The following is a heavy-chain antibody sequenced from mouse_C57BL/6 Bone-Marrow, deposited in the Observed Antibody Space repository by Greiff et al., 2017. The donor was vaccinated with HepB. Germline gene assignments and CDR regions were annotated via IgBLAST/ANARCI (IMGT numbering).Heavy chain of an antibody. Sequence: DVQLVESGGGLVQPGGSLKLSCAASGFTFSDYYMYWVRQTPEKRLEWVAYISNGGGSTYYPDTVKGRFTISRDNAKNTLYLQMSRLKSEDTAMYYCARRRSSYFDYWGQGTTLTVSS. CDR3: ARRRSSYFDY. D-gene: IGHD1-1*01. CDR2: ISNGGGST. V-gene: IGHV5-12*01. CDR1: GFTFSDYY. J-gene: IGHJ2*01.